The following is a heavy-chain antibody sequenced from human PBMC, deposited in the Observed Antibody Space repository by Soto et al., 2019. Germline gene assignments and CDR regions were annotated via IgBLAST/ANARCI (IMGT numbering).Heavy chain of an antibody. CDR3: ARASTPVITGTLAY. CDR1: GFTFSSYA. V-gene: IGHV3-33*01. D-gene: IGHD1-7*01. Sequence: GGSLRLSCAASGFTFSSYAMHWVRQAPGKGLEWVAVIWYDGSNKYYADSVTGRFTISRDNSKNTLYLQMNSLRAEDTAVYYCARASTPVITGTLAYWGQGTLVTVSS. CDR2: IWYDGSNK. J-gene: IGHJ4*02.